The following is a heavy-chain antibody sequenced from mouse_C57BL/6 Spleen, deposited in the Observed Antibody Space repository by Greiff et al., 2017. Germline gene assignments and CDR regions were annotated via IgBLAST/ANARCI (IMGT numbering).Heavy chain of an antibody. CDR1: GYSITSGYY. Sequence: ESGPGLVKPSQSLSLTCSVTGYSITSGYYWNWIRQFPGNKLEWMGYISYDGSNNYNPSLKNRISITRDTSKNQFFLKLNSVTTEDTATYDCARWGLITTVVVDYWGQGTTLTVSS. CDR3: ARWGLITTVVVDY. J-gene: IGHJ2*01. V-gene: IGHV3-6*01. CDR2: ISYDGSN. D-gene: IGHD1-1*01.